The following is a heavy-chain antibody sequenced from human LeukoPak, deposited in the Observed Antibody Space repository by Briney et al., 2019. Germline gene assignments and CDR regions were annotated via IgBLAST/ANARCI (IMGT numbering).Heavy chain of an antibody. V-gene: IGHV1-2*02. D-gene: IGHD6-13*01. CDR1: GYTFTCYY. CDR3: ARGAAAGYYFDY. Sequence: ASVKVSCKASGYTFTCYYMHWVGQAPGQGGEWMGWINPNSGGTNYAQKFQGRVTMTRDTAISEAYMELSRLRSDDTAVYYCARGAAAGYYFDYWGQGTLVTVSS. J-gene: IGHJ4*02. CDR2: INPNSGGT.